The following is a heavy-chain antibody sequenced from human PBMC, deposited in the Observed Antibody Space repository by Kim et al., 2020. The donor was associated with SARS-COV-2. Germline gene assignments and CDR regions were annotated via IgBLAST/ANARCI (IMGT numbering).Heavy chain of an antibody. Sequence: YVYSLKGRFTISRDNARNSLYLQMNSLRAEDTAVYYCARLGYYGSGSHPDYWGQGTLVTVSS. CDR3: ARLGYYGSGSHPDY. V-gene: IGHV3-21*01. J-gene: IGHJ4*02. D-gene: IGHD3-10*01.